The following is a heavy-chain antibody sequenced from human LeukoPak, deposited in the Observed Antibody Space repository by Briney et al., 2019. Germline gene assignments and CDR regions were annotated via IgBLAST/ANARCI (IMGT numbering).Heavy chain of an antibody. CDR2: VYTSGGT. D-gene: IGHD2-15*01. Sequence: SETLSLACTVSGVSLNSHYWSWVRQSAGKALEWIGRVYTSGGTNLNPSLESRLSMSVDTSKNQFSLKLASVTAADTAVYFCVRDLKDVVPTPVRSGWFDPWGPGTQVTVSS. J-gene: IGHJ5*02. V-gene: IGHV4-4*07. CDR1: GVSLNSHY. CDR3: VRDLKDVVPTPVRSGWFDP.